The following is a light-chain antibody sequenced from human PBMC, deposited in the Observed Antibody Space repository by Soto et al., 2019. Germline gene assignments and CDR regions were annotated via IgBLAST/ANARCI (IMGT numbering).Light chain of an antibody. Sequence: VLTQSPASLSLSPGERATLSCRAGQSVSDYLAWYQQKPGQAPRLLIYGASSRATGIPDRFSGRGSGTDFTLTISRLEPEDFAVYYCQQYGSSPPSSTFGQGTRLEIK. CDR2: GAS. J-gene: IGKJ5*01. V-gene: IGKV3-20*01. CDR3: QQYGSSPPSST. CDR1: QSVSDY.